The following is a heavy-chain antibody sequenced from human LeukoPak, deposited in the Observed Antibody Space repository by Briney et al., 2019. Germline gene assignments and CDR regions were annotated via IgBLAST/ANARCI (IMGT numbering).Heavy chain of an antibody. D-gene: IGHD1/OR15-1a*01. Sequence: GGSLRLSCAASGFTFSLYAMSWVRQAPGKGLEWVSAISDSSISTYYADSVKGRFTISRDNSKNMLYLQMNGLRPEDTAVYYCATMGRFPVSWGQGTLVTVSS. CDR2: ISDSSIST. V-gene: IGHV3-23*01. CDR1: GFTFSLYA. J-gene: IGHJ5*02. CDR3: ATMGRFPVS.